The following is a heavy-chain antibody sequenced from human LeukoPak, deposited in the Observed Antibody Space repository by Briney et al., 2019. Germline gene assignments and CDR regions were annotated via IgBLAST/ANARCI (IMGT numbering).Heavy chain of an antibody. CDR1: GFTFTNHW. J-gene: IGHJ4*02. Sequence: PGGSLRLSCAASGFTFTNHWMHWVHQAPGMGLVWVSRLPPDELDIVYADSVKGRLTVSRDNSKHTVYLQINNLRAEDTAVYYCVGTIASRGSEYWGQGALVTVSS. CDR3: VGTIASRGSEY. D-gene: IGHD6-6*01. CDR2: LPPDELDI. V-gene: IGHV3-74*01.